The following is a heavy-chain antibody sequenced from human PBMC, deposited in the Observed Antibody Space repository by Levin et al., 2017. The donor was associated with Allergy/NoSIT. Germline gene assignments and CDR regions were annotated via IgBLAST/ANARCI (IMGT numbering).Heavy chain of an antibody. Sequence: LSHTCAASGFTFSSYAMSWVRQAPGKGLEWVSAISGSGGSTYYADSVKGRFTISRDNSKNTLYLQMNSLRAEDTAVYYCAKNQRGPAAIWVDYWGQGTLVTVSS. D-gene: IGHD2-2*02. CDR2: ISGSGGST. CDR1: GFTFSSYA. V-gene: IGHV3-23*01. J-gene: IGHJ4*02. CDR3: AKNQRGPAAIWVDY.